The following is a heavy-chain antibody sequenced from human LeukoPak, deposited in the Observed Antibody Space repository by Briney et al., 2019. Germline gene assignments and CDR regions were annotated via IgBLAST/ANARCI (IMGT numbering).Heavy chain of an antibody. D-gene: IGHD3-3*01. CDR1: GGTFSSYA. CDR3: ARGRRFLERNYYYYMDV. Sequence: GASVRVSCKASGGTFSSYAISWVRQAPGQGLEWMGGIIPIFGTANYAQKFQGRVTITTDESTSTAYMELSSLRSEDTAVYYCARGRRFLERNYYYYMDVWGKGTTVTVSS. V-gene: IGHV1-69*05. CDR2: IIPIFGTA. J-gene: IGHJ6*03.